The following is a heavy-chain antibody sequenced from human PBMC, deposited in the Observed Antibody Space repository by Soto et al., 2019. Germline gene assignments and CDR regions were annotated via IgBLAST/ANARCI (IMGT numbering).Heavy chain of an antibody. V-gene: IGHV3-30-3*01. J-gene: IGHJ6*02. CDR2: ISYDGSNK. Sequence: QVQLVESGGGVVQPGRSLRLSCAASGFTFSSYAMHWVRQAPGKGLEWVAVISYDGSNKYYADSVKGRFTISRDNSKNTLYLQMNSLRAEDTAVYYCARGGYTAMVHYYYGMDVWGQGTTVTVSS. CDR3: ARGGYTAMVHYYYGMDV. CDR1: GFTFSSYA. D-gene: IGHD5-18*01.